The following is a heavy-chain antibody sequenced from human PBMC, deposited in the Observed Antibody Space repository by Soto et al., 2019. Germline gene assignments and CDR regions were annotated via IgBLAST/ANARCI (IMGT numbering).Heavy chain of an antibody. D-gene: IGHD3-16*01. Sequence: LSLTCTVSGDSISSYFWTWIRQSPGKGLQWIGYIHYSGNTNYNPSLKSRVTISADTSKNQFSLKLSSVTAADTAVYYCAREGPASTNWFDPWGQGTRVTVSS. CDR3: AREGPASTNWFDP. CDR2: IHYSGNT. J-gene: IGHJ5*02. V-gene: IGHV4-59*01. CDR1: GDSISSYF.